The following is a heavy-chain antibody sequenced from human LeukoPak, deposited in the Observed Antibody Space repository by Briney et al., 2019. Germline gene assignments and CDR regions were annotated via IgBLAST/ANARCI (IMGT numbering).Heavy chain of an antibody. CDR3: ARGYYKIDY. CDR2: IYSVGSP. Sequence: PSETLSHTCTVSRASISDYYRGWIRQPPGKGLEWIGHIYSVGSPTCSPSLMSRVSISVDTSKNQFSLKLSSVTAADTAVYYCARGYYKIDYWGQGTLVTVSS. D-gene: IGHD2-21*01. J-gene: IGHJ4*02. V-gene: IGHV4-59*12. CDR1: RASISDYY.